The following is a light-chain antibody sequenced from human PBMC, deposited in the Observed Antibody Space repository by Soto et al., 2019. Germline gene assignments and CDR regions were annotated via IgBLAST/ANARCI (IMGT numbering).Light chain of an antibody. J-gene: IGLJ1*01. CDR2: DVT. V-gene: IGLV2-23*02. CDR3: CSYAGATTFYV. CDR1: VSL. Sequence: QSVLTQPASVSGSPGQSITISCTGTVSLVSWYQQHPDKVPKLIIYDVTQWPSGASTRFSGSKSGNTASLTIFGLQADDEADYYCCSYAGATTFYVFGTGTKVTV.